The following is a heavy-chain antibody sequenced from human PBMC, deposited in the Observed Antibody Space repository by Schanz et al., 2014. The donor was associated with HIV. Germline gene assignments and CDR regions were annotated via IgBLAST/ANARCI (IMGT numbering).Heavy chain of an antibody. CDR1: GYTFTSYD. Sequence: QVQLVQSGAEVKKPGASVKVSCKASGYTFTSYDINWVRQATGQGLEWMGWMNPNSGNTGYAQKFQDRVTITADESTSTAYMELSSLRSGDTAVYYCARGGYYDDRSGYSIDSFDIWGQGTMVTVSS. J-gene: IGHJ3*02. D-gene: IGHD3-22*01. CDR2: MNPNSGNT. V-gene: IGHV1-8*03. CDR3: ARGGYYDDRSGYSIDSFDI.